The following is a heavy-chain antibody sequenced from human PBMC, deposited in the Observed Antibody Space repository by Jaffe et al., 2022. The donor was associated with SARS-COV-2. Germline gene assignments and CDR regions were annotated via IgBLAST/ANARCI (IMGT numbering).Heavy chain of an antibody. D-gene: IGHD1-26*01. CDR3: ARRGGSSEGSAFDV. CDR1: GDSINSNIFY. Sequence: QLQLQESGPGLVKSSETLSLTCSVSGDSINSNIFYWGWIRQPPGKGLEWIGTVFYSGSTYYNPSLRSRITISMDTSKNQFSLRLSSVTAADTGLYFCARRGGSSEGSAFDVWGQGTMVNVSS. J-gene: IGHJ3*01. CDR2: VFYSGST. V-gene: IGHV4-39*01.